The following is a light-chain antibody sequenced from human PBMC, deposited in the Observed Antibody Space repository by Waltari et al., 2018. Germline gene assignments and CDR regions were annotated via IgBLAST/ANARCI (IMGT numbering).Light chain of an antibody. J-gene: IGKJ1*01. CDR3: LQYKSFPWT. Sequence: DIQMTQSPSSLSASVGDRVTITCRASQDIRNELGWYQQKPGQPPKRLIYGASTLQSGVPARCSGSGSGTDFTLTISSLQPEDFTTYYCLQYKSFPWTFGQGTKVETK. CDR2: GAS. CDR1: QDIRNE. V-gene: IGKV1-17*01.